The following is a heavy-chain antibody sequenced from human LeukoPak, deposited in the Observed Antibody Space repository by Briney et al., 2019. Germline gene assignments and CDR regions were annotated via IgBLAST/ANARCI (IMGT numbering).Heavy chain of an antibody. V-gene: IGHV4-30-4*07. CDR1: GGSISSGGYS. CDR3: ARDRHWTNDWVFDY. J-gene: IGHJ4*02. D-gene: IGHD1/OR15-1a*01. Sequence: SETLSLTCAVSGGSISSGGYSWSWIRQPPGKGMEWIGYIYYSGSTYYNPSLQSRVTISVDTSKNQFSLKLSSVTAADTAVYYCARDRHWTNDWVFDYWGQGTLVTVSS. CDR2: IYYSGST.